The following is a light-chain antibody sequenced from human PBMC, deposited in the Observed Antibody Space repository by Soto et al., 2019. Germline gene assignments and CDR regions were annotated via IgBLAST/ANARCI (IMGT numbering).Light chain of an antibody. CDR1: SSDVGDYDY. CDR2: EVS. J-gene: IGLJ2*01. V-gene: IGLV2-14*01. CDR3: SSYRSSNTLL. Sequence: QSALTQPASVSGSPGQSITISFTGTSSDVGDYDYVSWYQQYAGKAPKMMIYEVSNRPSGVSNRFSGSKSGNTASLTISGLQAEDEADYYCSSYRSSNTLLFGGGTKVTVL.